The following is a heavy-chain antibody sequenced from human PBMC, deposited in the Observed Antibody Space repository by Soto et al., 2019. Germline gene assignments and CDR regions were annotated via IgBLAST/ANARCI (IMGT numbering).Heavy chain of an antibody. CDR1: GGTFSSYA. D-gene: IGHD1-26*01. CDR3: ARRPLVGATGEGVFDY. V-gene: IGHV1-69*01. Sequence: QVPLVQSGAEVKKPGSSVKVSCKASGGTFSSYAISWVRQAPGQGLEWMGGIIPIFGTANYAQKFQGRVTITADESTSTAYMELSSLRSEDTAVYYCARRPLVGATGEGVFDYWGQGTLVTVSS. CDR2: IIPIFGTA. J-gene: IGHJ4*02.